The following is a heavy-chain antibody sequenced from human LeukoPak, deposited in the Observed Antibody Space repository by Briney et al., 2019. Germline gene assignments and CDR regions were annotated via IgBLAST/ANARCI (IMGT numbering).Heavy chain of an antibody. CDR1: GYTFTGYY. CDR2: IKPNSGGT. CDR3: ARAGADYDFWSGYYMGY. V-gene: IGHV1-2*02. Sequence: ASVKVSCKASGYTFTGYYMHWVRQAPGQGLEWMGWIKPNSGGTNYAQKFQGRVTMTRDTSISTAYMELSRLRSEDTAVYYCARAGADYDFWSGYYMGYWGQGTLVTVSS. D-gene: IGHD3-3*01. J-gene: IGHJ4*02.